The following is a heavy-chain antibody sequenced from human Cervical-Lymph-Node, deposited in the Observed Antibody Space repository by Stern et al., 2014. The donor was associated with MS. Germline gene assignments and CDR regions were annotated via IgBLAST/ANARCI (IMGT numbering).Heavy chain of an antibody. CDR1: GFTFSSYG. CDR3: ARDYEDTSMLFDH. V-gene: IGHV3-30*03. J-gene: IGHJ4*02. D-gene: IGHD2-8*01. CDR2: ISYDGSHK. Sequence: VQLVESGGAVVQPGRSLRLSCAASGFTFSSYGMHWVRQAPGQGLEWVAVISYDGSHKFYAASLKGRFPISRDNSKNTLHLQMNSVTPDDTAIYYCARDYEDTSMLFDHWGQGTLVPVSS.